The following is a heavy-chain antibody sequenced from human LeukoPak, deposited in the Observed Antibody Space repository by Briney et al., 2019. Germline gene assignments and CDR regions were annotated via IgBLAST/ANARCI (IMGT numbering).Heavy chain of an antibody. CDR2: VRNDGTNK. Sequence: PGGSLRLSCAASGFSLSSYSMNWVRQAPGKGLEWVAFVRNDGTNKHYADSVKGRFTISRDNSKNTLYLQMNSLRAEDTAVYYCAKDLGTLISGSYFYYFDYRGQGTLVTVSS. CDR3: AKDLGTLISGSYFYYFDY. J-gene: IGHJ4*02. D-gene: IGHD3-10*01. V-gene: IGHV3-30*02. CDR1: GFSLSSYS.